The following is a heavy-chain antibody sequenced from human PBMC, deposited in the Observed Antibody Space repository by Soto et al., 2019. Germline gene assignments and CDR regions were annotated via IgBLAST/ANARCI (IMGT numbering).Heavy chain of an antibody. Sequence: SETLSLTYTVSGGSISSGDYYWSWIRQPPGKGLEWIGYIYYSGSTYYNPSLKSRVTISVDTSKNQFSLKLSSVTAADTAVYYCARATMGYSYGYFDYWGQGTLVTVSS. D-gene: IGHD5-18*01. CDR2: IYYSGST. CDR1: GGSISSGDYY. CDR3: ARATMGYSYGYFDY. V-gene: IGHV4-30-4*01. J-gene: IGHJ4*02.